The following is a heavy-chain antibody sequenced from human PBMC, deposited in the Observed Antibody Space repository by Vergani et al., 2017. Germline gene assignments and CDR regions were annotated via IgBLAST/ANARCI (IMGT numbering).Heavy chain of an antibody. CDR1: GFTFSSYA. V-gene: IGHV3-23*01. D-gene: IGHD3-22*01. Sequence: EVQLLESGGGLVQPGGSLRLSCAASGFTFSSYAMSWVHQAPGKGLEWVSAISGSGGSTYYADSVKGRFTISRDNSKNTLYLQMNSLRAEDTAVYYCAKDLSYDSSGYYYPDFDYWGQGTLVTVSS. J-gene: IGHJ4*02. CDR3: AKDLSYDSSGYYYPDFDY. CDR2: ISGSGGST.